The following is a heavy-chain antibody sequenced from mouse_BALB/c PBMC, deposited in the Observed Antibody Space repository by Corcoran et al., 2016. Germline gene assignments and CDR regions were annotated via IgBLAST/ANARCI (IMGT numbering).Heavy chain of an antibody. CDR2: INTHSGVP. CDR3: ARDGNYWYFDV. V-gene: IGHV9-4*02. D-gene: IGHD2-1*01. J-gene: IGHJ1*01. Sequence: QIQLVQSGPELKKPGETVRISCKASGYTFTTAGMQWVQKMPGKGLKWIGWINTHSGVPKYAEDFKGRFAFSLETSASTAYLQISNLKNEDTATYFWARDGNYWYFDVCGAGTMVTVSS. CDR1: GYTFTTAG.